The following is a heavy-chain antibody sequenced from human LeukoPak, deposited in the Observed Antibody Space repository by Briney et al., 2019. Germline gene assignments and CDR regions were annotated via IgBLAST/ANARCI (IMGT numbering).Heavy chain of an antibody. J-gene: IGHJ4*02. Sequence: PGGSLRLSCAASGFTFSSYGMHWVRQAPGKGLEWVAVISYDGSNKYYADSVKGRFTISRDNSKNTLYLQMNSLRAEDTAVYYCAKEWQQLDYWGQGTLVTVSS. V-gene: IGHV3-30*18. CDR1: GFTFSSYG. CDR2: ISYDGSNK. D-gene: IGHD6-13*01. CDR3: AKEWQQLDY.